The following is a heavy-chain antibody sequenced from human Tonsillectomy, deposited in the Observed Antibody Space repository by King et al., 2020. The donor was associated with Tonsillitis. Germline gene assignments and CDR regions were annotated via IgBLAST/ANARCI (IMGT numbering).Heavy chain of an antibody. V-gene: IGHV4-39*01. CDR3: ARSVSGSFDY. CDR2: RYYSGTI. Sequence: QLQESGPGVVKPSETLFLTCTVSGGSISSSDHYWAWIRQPPGKGLEWIGYRYYSGTIFYNPSLKIRVTISGGTSENRFSLKLSSVTAADTAVYFCARSVSGSFDYWGQGALVTVSS. J-gene: IGHJ4*02. D-gene: IGHD1-26*01. CDR1: GGSISSSDHY.